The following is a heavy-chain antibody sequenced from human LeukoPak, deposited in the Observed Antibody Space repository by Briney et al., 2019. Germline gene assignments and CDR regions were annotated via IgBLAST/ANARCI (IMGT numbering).Heavy chain of an antibody. Sequence: GSLRLSCAASEFSVGSNYMTWVRQAPGKGLEWVSLIYSGGSTYYADSVKGRFTISRDNSKNTLNLQMNSLRAEDTAFYYCARAPYYYISGNSFPGQFERWGQGILVTVSS. J-gene: IGHJ4*02. D-gene: IGHD3-10*01. CDR3: ARAPYYYISGNSFPGQFER. CDR1: EFSVGSNY. CDR2: IYSGGST. V-gene: IGHV3-66*01.